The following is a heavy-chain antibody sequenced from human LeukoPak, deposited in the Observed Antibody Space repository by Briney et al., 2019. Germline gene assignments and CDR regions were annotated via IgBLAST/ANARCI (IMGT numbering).Heavy chain of an antibody. CDR1: GYRFTGYY. Sequence: ASVKVSCKASGYRFTGYYIHWVRQAPGQGLQWMGWINPSSGDANYAQTFQGRVTMTSDTSISTAYMELSSLSSADTAVYYCARDPGTPFDSWGQGTQVTVSS. V-gene: IGHV1-2*02. D-gene: IGHD2-15*01. CDR3: ARDPGTPFDS. CDR2: INPSSGDA. J-gene: IGHJ4*02.